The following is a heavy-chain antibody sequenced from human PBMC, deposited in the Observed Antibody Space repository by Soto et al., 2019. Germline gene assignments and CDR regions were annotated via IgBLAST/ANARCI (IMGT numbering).Heavy chain of an antibody. D-gene: IGHD6-6*01. CDR2: ISYDGSNK. V-gene: IGHV3-30*18. Sequence: GGSLRLSCAASGFTVNIYGMHWVRQTPGKGLEWVAVISYDGSNKYYADSVKGRFTISRDNSKNTLYLQMNSLRAEDTAVYYCAKDREYSSSSPFDYWGQGTLVTVSS. CDR1: GFTVNIYG. J-gene: IGHJ4*02. CDR3: AKDREYSSSSPFDY.